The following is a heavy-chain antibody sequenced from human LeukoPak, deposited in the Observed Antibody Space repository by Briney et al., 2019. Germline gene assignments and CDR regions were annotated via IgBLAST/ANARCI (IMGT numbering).Heavy chain of an antibody. J-gene: IGHJ5*02. CDR2: IIPISGTA. CDR1: GGTFTSYA. CDR3: ARKLRLGGNWFDP. V-gene: IGHV1-69*13. Sequence: ASVKVSCKTSGGTFTSYAITWVRQAPGQGLEWMGKIIPISGTANYAQKFQGRVTFTADESTSTAYMELSSLRSEDTALYYCARKLRLGGNWFDPWGQGTLVTVSS. D-gene: IGHD1-26*01.